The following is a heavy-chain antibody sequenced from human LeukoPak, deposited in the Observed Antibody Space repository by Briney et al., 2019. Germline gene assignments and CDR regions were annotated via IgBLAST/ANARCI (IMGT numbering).Heavy chain of an antibody. V-gene: IGHV4-59*08. CDR2: IYYSGST. J-gene: IGHJ4*02. CDR1: GGSISSYY. CDR3: ARLRYVEMALDY. D-gene: IGHD5-24*01. Sequence: SETLSLTCTVSGGSISSYYWSWIRQPPGKGLEWIGYIYYSGSTNYNPSLKSRVTISVDTSKNQFSLKLSSVTAADTAVYYCARLRYVEMALDYWGQGTLVTVSS.